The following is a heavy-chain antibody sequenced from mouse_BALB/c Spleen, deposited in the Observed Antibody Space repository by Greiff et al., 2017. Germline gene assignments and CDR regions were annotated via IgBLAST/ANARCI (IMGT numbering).Heavy chain of an antibody. CDR2: IYPGSGST. J-gene: IGHJ2*01. CDR1: GYTFTSYW. V-gene: IGHV1S22*01. D-gene: IGHD2-10*02. CDR3: TRWYGNFDY. Sequence: LQQPGSELVRPGASVKLSCKASGYTFTSYWMHWVKQRHGQGLEWIGNIYPGSGSTNYDEKFKSKGTLTVDTSSSTAYMHLSSLTSEDSAVYYCTRWYGNFDYWGQGTTLTVSS.